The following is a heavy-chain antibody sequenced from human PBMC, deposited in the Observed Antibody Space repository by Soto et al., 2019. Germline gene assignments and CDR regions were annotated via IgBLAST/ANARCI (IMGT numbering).Heavy chain of an antibody. CDR3: ARGKYSGSYYVWFDP. V-gene: IGHV4-59*01. CDR1: GGSISTYY. D-gene: IGHD1-26*01. CDR2: IYYSGTT. Sequence: QVQLQESGPGLVKPSETLSLTCTVSGGSISTYYWSWIRQPPGKGLEWIGYIYYSGTTNYNPSLKSRVPISVDTAKNQFSLKLSSVTAADTAVYYCARGKYSGSYYVWFDPWGQGTLVTVSS. J-gene: IGHJ5*02.